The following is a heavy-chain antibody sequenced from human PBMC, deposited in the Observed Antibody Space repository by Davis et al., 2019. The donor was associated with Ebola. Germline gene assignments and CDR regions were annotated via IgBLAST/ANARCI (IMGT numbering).Heavy chain of an antibody. CDR2: ISYDGSNK. CDR3: ARPRARVILGFDY. CDR1: GFTFSSYG. Sequence: PGGSLRLSCAASGFTFSSYGMHWVRQAPGKGLEWVAVISYDGSNKYYADSVKGRFTISRDNAKNTLYLQMNSLRAEDTAVYYCARPRARVILGFDYWGQGTLVTVSS. V-gene: IGHV3-30*03. D-gene: IGHD3-10*01. J-gene: IGHJ4*02.